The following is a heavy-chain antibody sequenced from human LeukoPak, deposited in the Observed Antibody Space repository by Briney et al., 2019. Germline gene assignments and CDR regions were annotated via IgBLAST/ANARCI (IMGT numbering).Heavy chain of an antibody. J-gene: IGHJ4*02. CDR3: VKDLLRSGAKVEGVVGY. CDR2: ISYDGSNK. Sequence: GGSLRLSCAASGFTFSSYGMHWVRQAPGKGLEWVAVISYDGSNKYYADSVKGRITNSRDKSKNTLYLQMKSLRAEDTAVYYCVKDLLRSGAKVEGVVGYWGQGTLVTVSS. V-gene: IGHV3-30*18. CDR1: GFTFSSYG. D-gene: IGHD3-3*01.